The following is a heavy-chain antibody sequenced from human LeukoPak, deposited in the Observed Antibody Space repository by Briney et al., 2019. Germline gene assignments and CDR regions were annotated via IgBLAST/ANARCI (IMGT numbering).Heavy chain of an antibody. Sequence: ASVKVSCKASGYTFTGYYMHWVRQAPGQGLEWMGWINPNSGSTNYAQKFQGRVTMTRDTSISTAYMELSRLRSDDTAVYYCARGSRGTKEENWFDPWGQGTLVTVSS. J-gene: IGHJ5*02. V-gene: IGHV1-2*02. CDR3: ARGSRGTKEENWFDP. CDR1: GYTFTGYY. D-gene: IGHD3-22*01. CDR2: INPNSGST.